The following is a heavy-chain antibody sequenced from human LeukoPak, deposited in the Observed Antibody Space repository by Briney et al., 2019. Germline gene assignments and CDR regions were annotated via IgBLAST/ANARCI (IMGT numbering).Heavy chain of an antibody. CDR2: ISGSGGST. J-gene: IGHJ4*02. V-gene: IGHV3-23*01. D-gene: IGHD3-22*01. CDR3: AKADSSGYKRPFDY. Sequence: GGSLRLSCAASGFTFSSYAMSWVRQAPGKGLEWVSAISGSGGSTYYADSVKGRLTISRDNSKNTLYLQMNSLRAEDTAVYYCAKADSSGYKRPFDYWGQGTLVTVSS. CDR1: GFTFSSYA.